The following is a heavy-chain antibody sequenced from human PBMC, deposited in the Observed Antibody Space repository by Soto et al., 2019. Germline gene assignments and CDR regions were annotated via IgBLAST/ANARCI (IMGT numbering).Heavy chain of an antibody. CDR3: ATLGYCSSTSCYTTDGMDV. J-gene: IGHJ6*02. Sequence: EAPVKVCSEASGYTFTGYYMHSLRQAPGQGLEWMGWINPNSGGTNYAQKFQGRVTMTRDTSISTAYMELSRLRSDDTAVYYCATLGYCSSTSCYTTDGMDVWGQGTTVTVSS. CDR1: GYTFTGYY. CDR2: INPNSGGT. V-gene: IGHV1-2*02. D-gene: IGHD2-2*02.